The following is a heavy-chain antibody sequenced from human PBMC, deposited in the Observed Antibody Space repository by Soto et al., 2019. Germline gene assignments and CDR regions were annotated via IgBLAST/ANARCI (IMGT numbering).Heavy chain of an antibody. CDR1: RGSINSGDYY. J-gene: IGHJ6*02. CDR3: ARGRYYGSGTYYNFYSGMDV. V-gene: IGHV4-30-4*02. D-gene: IGHD3-10*01. CDR2: IFHSGST. Sequence: PSDTLSVTCSISRGSINSGDYYWTWVRQPPGKGLEWIGNIFHSGSTYYTPSLQSRVTISLDTSKNHFSLKLSSVTPADTAVYYCARGRYYGSGTYYNFYSGMDVWGQGTTVTVSS.